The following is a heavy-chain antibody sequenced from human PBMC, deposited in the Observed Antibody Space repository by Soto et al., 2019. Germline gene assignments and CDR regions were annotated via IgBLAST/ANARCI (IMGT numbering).Heavy chain of an antibody. CDR2: ISYDGSNK. V-gene: IGHV3-30*18. J-gene: IGHJ4*02. D-gene: IGHD1-1*01. CDR3: AKGVLHYFDY. CDR1: GFTFSSYG. Sequence: PGGSLRLSCAASGFTFSSYGMHWVRQAPGKGLEWVAVISYDGSNKYYADSVKGRFTISRDNSKNTLYLQMNSLRAEDTAVYYCAKGVLHYFDYWGQGTLVTVSS.